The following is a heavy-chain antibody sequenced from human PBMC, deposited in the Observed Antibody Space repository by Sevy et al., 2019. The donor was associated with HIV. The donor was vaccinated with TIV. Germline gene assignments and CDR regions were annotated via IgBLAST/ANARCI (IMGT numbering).Heavy chain of an antibody. D-gene: IGHD3-3*01. CDR2: INPNSGGT. Sequence: ASVKVSCKASGYTFTGYYMHWVRQAPGQGLEWMGWINPNSGGTNYAQKFQGRVTTTRDTSISTAYMELSRLRSDDTAVYYCARGPLSHYDFWSGYPSYWGQGTLVTVSS. CDR1: GYTFTGYY. V-gene: IGHV1-2*02. J-gene: IGHJ4*02. CDR3: ARGPLSHYDFWSGYPSY.